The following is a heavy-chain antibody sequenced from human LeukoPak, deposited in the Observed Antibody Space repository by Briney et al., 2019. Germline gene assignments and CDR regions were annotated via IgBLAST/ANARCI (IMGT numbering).Heavy chain of an antibody. CDR3: ARRTDRSFWYLDY. J-gene: IGHJ4*02. CDR1: GYSFTSYW. V-gene: IGHV5-51*01. Sequence: GESLKISCKGSGYSFTSYWIGWVRQMPGKGLEWMGIIYPGDSDTRYSPSFQGQVPISADKSLSTAYLQWTSLKASDTAMYYCARRTDRSFWYLDYWGQGTLVTVSS. CDR2: IYPGDSDT.